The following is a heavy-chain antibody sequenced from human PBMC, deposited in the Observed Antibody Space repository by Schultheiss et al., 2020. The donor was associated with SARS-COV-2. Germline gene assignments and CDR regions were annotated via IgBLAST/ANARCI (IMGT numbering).Heavy chain of an antibody. V-gene: IGHV3-21*01. CDR3: ARDVLYGSRSYYHY. J-gene: IGHJ4*02. Sequence: GESMKISCAASGFTFSSYSMNWVRQAPGKGLEWVSSISSSSSYIYYADSVKGRFTISRDNSKNTVSLQMNSLRAEDTAVYYCARDVLYGSRSYYHYWGQGKLVTVSS. CDR1: GFTFSSYS. CDR2: ISSSSSYI. D-gene: IGHD3-10*01.